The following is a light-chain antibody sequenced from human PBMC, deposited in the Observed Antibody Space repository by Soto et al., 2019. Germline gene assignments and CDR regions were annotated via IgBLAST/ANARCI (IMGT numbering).Light chain of an antibody. J-gene: IGKJ4*01. CDR3: QQYYDTPLT. Sequence: DIVMTQSPDSLAVSQGERVTISCKSSQSLFYNSDNKNYLRWYQQKPGQPPKLLIYWASTRESGVPDRFSGAGSGTDFTLTISSLQADDVAVYYCQQYYDTPLTFGGGTKVEIK. CDR2: WAS. V-gene: IGKV4-1*01. CDR1: QSLFYNSDNKNY.